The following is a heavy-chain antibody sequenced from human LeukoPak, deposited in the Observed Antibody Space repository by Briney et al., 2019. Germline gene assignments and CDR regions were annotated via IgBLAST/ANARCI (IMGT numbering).Heavy chain of an antibody. Sequence: GESLKISCKGSGYTFTTYWIGWVRQMPGKGLEWMGIIYPSDSDTRYSPSFQGQVTISVDKSISTAYLQWSNLRASDTAIYYCARRPYYYGMDVWGQGTAVTASS. CDR3: ARRPYYYGMDV. CDR1: GYTFTTYW. V-gene: IGHV5-51*01. J-gene: IGHJ6*02. CDR2: IYPSDSDT.